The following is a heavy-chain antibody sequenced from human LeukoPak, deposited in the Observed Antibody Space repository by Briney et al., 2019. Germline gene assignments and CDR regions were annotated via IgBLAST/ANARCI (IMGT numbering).Heavy chain of an antibody. D-gene: IGHD2-15*01. CDR2: LSGSGGST. CDR1: GFTFSTYA. V-gene: IGHV3-23*01. J-gene: IGHJ4*02. CDR3: AKDGGF. Sequence: GGSLRLSCAASGFTFSTYAMIWFRQAPGKGLEWVSALSGSGGSTYYADSVKGRFTISRDNSKNTVYLQMNSLRAEDTALYYCAKDGGFWGQGTLVTVSS.